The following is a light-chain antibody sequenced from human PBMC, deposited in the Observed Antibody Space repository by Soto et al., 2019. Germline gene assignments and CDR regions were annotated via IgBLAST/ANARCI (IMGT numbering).Light chain of an antibody. Sequence: EVLLTQSPATLSLSPGERATLSCRASQSISTYLAWYQQKPGRSPRLLISDASNRATGIPARFSGSGTGTDLTITISSIENEDFEVYYCQQRSTWTLTFGAGTKVDIK. V-gene: IGKV3-11*01. J-gene: IGKJ3*01. CDR2: DAS. CDR1: QSISTY. CDR3: QQRSTWTLT.